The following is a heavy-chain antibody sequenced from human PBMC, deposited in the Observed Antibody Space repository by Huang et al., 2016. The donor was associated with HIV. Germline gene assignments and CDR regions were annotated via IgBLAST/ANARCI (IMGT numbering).Heavy chain of an antibody. J-gene: IGHJ4*02. D-gene: IGHD3-10*01. CDR3: ARGFNYYASDNLGVYYFDS. V-gene: IGHV4-34*02. Sequence: QVQLKQWGAGLLKPSETLSLTCAVYGGAFRGSSWTWIRPFPEKGLEWIGGINHNGKSIYNPSLSARGTISTDTSKKHFTLRLTAVTAADTALYYCARGFNYYASDNLGVYYFDSWGLGTLVTVSP. CDR1: GGAFRGSS. CDR2: INHNGKS.